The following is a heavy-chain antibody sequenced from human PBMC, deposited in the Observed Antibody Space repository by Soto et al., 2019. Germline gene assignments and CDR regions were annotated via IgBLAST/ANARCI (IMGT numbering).Heavy chain of an antibody. Sequence: QVQLVQSGAEVKKPGASVKVSCKASGYTFTSYGISWVRQAPGQGLEWMGWISAYNGNTNYAQKLQGRVTMTRDTSTGTAYMDMRSLRSDAKAVYYCARDGHGLVTGYCSGGSCYSDYWGQGTLVTVSS. D-gene: IGHD2-15*01. CDR2: ISAYNGNT. CDR3: ARDGHGLVTGYCSGGSCYSDY. J-gene: IGHJ4*02. CDR1: GYTFTSYG. V-gene: IGHV1-18*01.